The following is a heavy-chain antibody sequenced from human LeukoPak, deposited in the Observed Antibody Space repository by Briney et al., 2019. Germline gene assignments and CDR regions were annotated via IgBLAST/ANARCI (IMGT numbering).Heavy chain of an antibody. CDR2: IWYDGSNK. V-gene: IGHV3-33*08. J-gene: IGHJ1*01. CDR1: GFTFRSYW. D-gene: IGHD3-22*01. Sequence: GGSLRLSCAASGFTFRSYWMTWVRQYPGKGLEWVAVIWYDGSNKYYADSVKGRFTISRDNSKNTLYLQMNSLRAEDTAVYYCARVQGYYYDSSGYEYFQHWGQGTLVTVSS. CDR3: ARVQGYYYDSSGYEYFQH.